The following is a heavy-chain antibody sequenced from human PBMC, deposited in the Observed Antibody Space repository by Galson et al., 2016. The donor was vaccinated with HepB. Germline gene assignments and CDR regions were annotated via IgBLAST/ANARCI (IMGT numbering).Heavy chain of an antibody. V-gene: IGHV3-9*01. CDR1: GFTFDDFA. Sequence: SLRLSCAASGFTFDDFAMHWVRQVPGKGLEWVSTITWNSGHRDYAGSLKGRFTISRDNVMNSLYLQMNSLRLEDTALYYCAKHSAMAAVGVEVDYWGQGVLVTVSS. J-gene: IGHJ4*02. CDR2: ITWNSGHR. D-gene: IGHD5-24*01. CDR3: AKHSAMAAVGVEVDY.